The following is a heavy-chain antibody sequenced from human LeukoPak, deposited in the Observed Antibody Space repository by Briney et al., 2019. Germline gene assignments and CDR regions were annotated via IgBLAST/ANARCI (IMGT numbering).Heavy chain of an antibody. D-gene: IGHD3-9*01. J-gene: IGHJ4*02. V-gene: IGHV4-38-2*02. CDR2: INHSGST. CDR1: RYSISSGYY. Sequence: PSETLSLTCTVSRYSISSGYYRGWIRQPPGKGLEWIGEINHSGSTNYNPSLKSRVTISVDTSKNQFSLKLSSVTAADTAVYYCARLLRYFDWFRYTPYAFDYWGQGTLVTVSS. CDR3: ARLLRYFDWFRYTPYAFDY.